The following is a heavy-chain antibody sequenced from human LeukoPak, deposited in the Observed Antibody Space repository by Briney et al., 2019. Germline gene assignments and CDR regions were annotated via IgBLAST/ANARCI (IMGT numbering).Heavy chain of an antibody. CDR2: ISGSGGST. Sequence: GGSLRLSCAASGFTFSSYSMNWVRQAPGKGLEWVSAISGSGGSTYYADSVKGRFTISRDNSKNTLYLQMNSLRAEDTAVYYCAKDRRSGWYASKYYFDYWGQGTLVTVSS. V-gene: IGHV3-23*01. CDR1: GFTFSSYS. D-gene: IGHD6-19*01. CDR3: AKDRRSGWYASKYYFDY. J-gene: IGHJ4*02.